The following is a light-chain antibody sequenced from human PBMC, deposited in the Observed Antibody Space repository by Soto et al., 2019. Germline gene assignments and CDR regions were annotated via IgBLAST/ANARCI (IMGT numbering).Light chain of an antibody. J-gene: IGLJ7*01. Sequence: QSVLTQPASVSGSPGQSITISCTGTSSDVGSYKLVSWYQQHPGKAPKLMISEVSKRPSGISDRFSGSKSGSTASLTISGLLAEDEADYCCCSYAGTSTHTVFGGGTQLTVL. CDR1: SSDVGSYKL. V-gene: IGLV2-23*02. CDR3: CSYAGTSTHTV. CDR2: EVS.